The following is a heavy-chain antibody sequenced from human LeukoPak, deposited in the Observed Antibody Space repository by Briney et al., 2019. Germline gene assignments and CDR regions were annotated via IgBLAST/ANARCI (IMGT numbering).Heavy chain of an antibody. V-gene: IGHV4-59*01. J-gene: IGHJ3*02. CDR1: GGSFSTNY. CDR2: IYYSGST. CDR3: ARVYGDHDAFDI. D-gene: IGHD4-17*01. Sequence: PSETLSLTCTVSGGSFSTNYWSWIRQPPGKGLEWIGYIYYSGSTNYNPSLKSRVTISVDTSKNQFSLKLSSVTAADTAVYYCARVYGDHDAFDIWGQGTMVTVSS.